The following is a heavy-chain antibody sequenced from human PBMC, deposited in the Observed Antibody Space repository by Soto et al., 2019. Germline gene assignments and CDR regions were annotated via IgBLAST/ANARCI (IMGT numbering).Heavy chain of an antibody. CDR3: ARDRSGIFGVVDY. J-gene: IGHJ4*02. Sequence: SVKVSCKASGGTFSSYAISWVRQAPGQGLEWMGGIIPIFGTANYAQKLQGRVTMTTDTSTSTAYMELRSLRSDDTAVYYCARDRSGIFGVVDYWGQGTLVTVSS. V-gene: IGHV1-69*05. D-gene: IGHD3-3*01. CDR2: IIPIFGTA. CDR1: GGTFSSYA.